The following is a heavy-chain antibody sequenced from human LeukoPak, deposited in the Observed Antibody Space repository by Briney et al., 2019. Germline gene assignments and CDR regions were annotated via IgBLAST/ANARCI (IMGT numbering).Heavy chain of an antibody. CDR1: GFTFSSYW. CDR3: AREPDDFWSGYTSGFDY. J-gene: IGHJ4*02. CDR2: INSDGSST. V-gene: IGHV3-74*01. D-gene: IGHD3-3*01. Sequence: GGSLRLSCAASGFTFSSYWMHWVRQAPGKGLVWVSRINSDGSSTTYADSVKGRFTITRDNAKNSLYLQMNSLRAEDTAVYYCAREPDDFWSGYTSGFDYWGQGTLVTVSS.